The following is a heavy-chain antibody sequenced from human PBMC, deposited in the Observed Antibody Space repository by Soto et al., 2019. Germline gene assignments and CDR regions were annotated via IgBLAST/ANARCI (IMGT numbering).Heavy chain of an antibody. D-gene: IGHD3-16*01. V-gene: IGHV4-34*01. CDR2: INHSGST. CDR1: GGSFSGYY. Sequence: SETLSLTCAVYGGSFSGYYWSWIRQPPGKGLEWIGEINHSGSTNYNPSLKSRVTISVDTSKNQFSLKLSSVTAADTAVYYCVVLPGAYYYMDVWGKGTTVTV. J-gene: IGHJ6*03. CDR3: VVLPGAYYYMDV.